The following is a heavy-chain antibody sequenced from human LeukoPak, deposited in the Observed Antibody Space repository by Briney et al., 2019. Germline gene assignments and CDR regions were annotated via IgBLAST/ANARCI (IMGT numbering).Heavy chain of an antibody. CDR3: ARSPPTLYCSGGSCYFDY. CDR2: ISSSSSYI. CDR1: GFTFSSYS. J-gene: IGHJ4*02. V-gene: IGHV3-21*01. D-gene: IGHD2-15*01. Sequence: GSLRLSCAASGFTFSSYSMNWVRQAPGKGLEWVSSISSSSSYIYYADSVKGRFTISRDNAKNSLYLQMNSLRAEDTAVYYCARSPPTLYCSGGSCYFDYWGQGTLVTVSS.